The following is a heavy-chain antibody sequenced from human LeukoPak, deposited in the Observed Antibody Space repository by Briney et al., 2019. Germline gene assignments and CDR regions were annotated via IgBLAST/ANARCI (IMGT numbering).Heavy chain of an antibody. CDR3: AATMVRGVHTHFDY. J-gene: IGHJ4*02. Sequence: KPSEALSLTCTVSGGSITNYYWSWIRRPPGKGLEWIGYVYYSGSTNYNPSLKSRVTISVDTSKNQFSLKLSSVTAADTAVYYCAATMVRGVHTHFDYWGQGTLVTVSS. CDR2: VYYSGST. CDR1: GGSITNYY. V-gene: IGHV4-59*08. D-gene: IGHD3-10*01.